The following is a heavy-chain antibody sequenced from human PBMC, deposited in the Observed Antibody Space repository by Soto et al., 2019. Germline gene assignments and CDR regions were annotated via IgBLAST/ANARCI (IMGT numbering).Heavy chain of an antibody. D-gene: IGHD2-2*01. J-gene: IGHJ5*02. CDR1: GCAFIDDV. CDR2: ISGSSDNI. Sequence: VGSLGLSCAASGCAFIDDVVSLILEAPVKGLEWVSFISGSSDNIKYACSVKGRFTISRDNAKNSLYRQMNSLRAEDTAVYYCVRDSARIVVVKRLDGEPWIDHWRKGTMXNASA. V-gene: IGHV3-11*06. CDR3: VRDSARIVVVKRLDGEPWIDH.